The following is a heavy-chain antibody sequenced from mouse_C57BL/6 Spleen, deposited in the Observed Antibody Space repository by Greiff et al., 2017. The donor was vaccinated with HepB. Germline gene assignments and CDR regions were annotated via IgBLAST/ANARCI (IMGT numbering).Heavy chain of an antibody. V-gene: IGHV1-81*01. CDR1: GYTFTSYG. J-gene: IGHJ1*03. D-gene: IGHD1-1*01. Sequence: VQLQQSGAELARPGASVKLSCKASGYTFTSYGISWVKQRTGQGLEWIGEIYPRSGNTYYNEKFKGKATLTADKSSSTAYMELRSLTSEDSAVYFCDINYGSSSSWYFDVWGTGTTVTVSS. CDR3: DINYGSSSSWYFDV. CDR2: IYPRSGNT.